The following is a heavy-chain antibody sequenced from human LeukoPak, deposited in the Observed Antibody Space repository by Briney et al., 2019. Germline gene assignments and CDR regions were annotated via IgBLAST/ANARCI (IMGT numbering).Heavy chain of an antibody. Sequence: GGSLRLSCAASGFTFSSYVMSWVRQAPGKGLEWVSSISNSGGSTYYADSVKGRFTISRDNSKNTLYLQVNSLRAEDTAVYYCAKGGKWNVTPFDYWGQGTLVTVSS. CDR2: ISNSGGST. D-gene: IGHD1-1*01. CDR3: AKGGKWNVTPFDY. J-gene: IGHJ4*02. CDR1: GFTFSSYV. V-gene: IGHV3-23*01.